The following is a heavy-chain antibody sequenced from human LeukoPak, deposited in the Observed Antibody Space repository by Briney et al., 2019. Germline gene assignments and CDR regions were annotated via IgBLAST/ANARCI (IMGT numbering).Heavy chain of an antibody. Sequence: PGGSLRLSRAASGFTFSSYSMNWVRQAPGKGLEWVAVISYDGSNKYYADSVKGRFTISRDNSKNTLYLQMNTLRAEDTAVYYCARVPYWGQGTLVTVSS. CDR3: ARVPY. J-gene: IGHJ4*02. V-gene: IGHV3-30*03. CDR2: ISYDGSNK. CDR1: GFTFSSYS.